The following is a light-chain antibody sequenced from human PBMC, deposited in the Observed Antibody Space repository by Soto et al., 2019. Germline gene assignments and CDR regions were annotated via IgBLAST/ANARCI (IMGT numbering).Light chain of an antibody. J-gene: IGLJ1*01. V-gene: IGLV2-11*01. CDR1: SSDVGFYNY. Sequence: QSALTQPRSVSGSPGQSVTISCTGTSSDVGFYNYVSWYQQHPGKAPKLMIYDVSKRPSGVPDRFSGSKSGNMASLTISGLQAEDEADYYCCSYAGSYTFYVFGTGTKLTVL. CDR2: DVS. CDR3: CSYAGSYTFYV.